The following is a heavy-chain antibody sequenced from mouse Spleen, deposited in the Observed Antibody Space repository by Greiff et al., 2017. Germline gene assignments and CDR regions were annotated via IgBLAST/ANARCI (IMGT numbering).Heavy chain of an antibody. CDR2: ISSGGGST. Sequence: EVQGVESGGGLVKPGGSLKLSCAASGFAFSSYDMSWVRQTPEKRLEWVAYISSGGGSTYYPDTVKGRFTISRDNAKNTLYLQMSSLKSEDTAMYYCARRGYDYEFDYWGQGTTLTVSS. V-gene: IGHV5-12-1*01. D-gene: IGHD2-4*01. CDR3: ARRGYDYEFDY. CDR1: GFAFSSYD. J-gene: IGHJ2*01.